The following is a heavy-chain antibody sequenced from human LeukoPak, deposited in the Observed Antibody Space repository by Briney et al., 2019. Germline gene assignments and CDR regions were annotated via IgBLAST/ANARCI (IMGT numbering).Heavy chain of an antibody. CDR1: GGSISSYY. V-gene: IGHV4-59*01. CDR2: IYYSGST. D-gene: IGHD3-3*02. CDR3: ARDLSPIWYFDL. Sequence: SETLSLTCTDSGGSISSYYWSWIRQPPGKGLEWIGYIYYSGSTNYNPSLKSRVTISVDTSKNQFSLKLSSVTAADTAVYYCARDLSPIWYFDLWGRGTLVTVSS. J-gene: IGHJ2*01.